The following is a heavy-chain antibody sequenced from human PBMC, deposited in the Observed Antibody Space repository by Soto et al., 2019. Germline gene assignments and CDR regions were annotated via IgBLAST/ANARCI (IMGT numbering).Heavy chain of an antibody. CDR2: INHSGST. J-gene: IGHJ6*02. V-gene: IGHV4-34*01. CDR3: ARGGQVGVHYYYYGLDV. D-gene: IGHD1-26*01. Sequence: SETLSLTCAVYGGSFSGYYWSWIRQPPGKGLEWIGEINHSGSTNYNPSLKSRVTISVDTSKNQFSLKLSSVTAADTAVYYCARGGQVGVHYYYYGLDVWGQGTTVTVSS. CDR1: GGSFSGYY.